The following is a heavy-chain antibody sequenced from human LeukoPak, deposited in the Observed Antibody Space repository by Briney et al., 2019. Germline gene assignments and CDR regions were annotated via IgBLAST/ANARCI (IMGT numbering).Heavy chain of an antibody. Sequence: GGSLRLSCAASGFTFDDYGMSWVRQAPGKGLEWVSGINWNGGSTGYADSVKGRFTISRDNAKNSLYLQMNSLRAEDTALYYCARGRGITMIVVVPHYFDYWGQGTLVTVSS. CDR1: GFTFDDYG. CDR3: ARGRGITMIVVVPHYFDY. J-gene: IGHJ4*02. CDR2: INWNGGST. V-gene: IGHV3-20*04. D-gene: IGHD3-22*01.